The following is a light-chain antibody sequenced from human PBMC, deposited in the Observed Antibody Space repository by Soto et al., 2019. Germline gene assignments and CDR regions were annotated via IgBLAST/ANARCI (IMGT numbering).Light chain of an antibody. Sequence: DIQMTQSPSTLSASVGDRVTITCRASQSISSGLAWYQQKPGKAPKLLIYKASSLESGVPSRFSGSGSGTEFTLTISSLQPDDFATYYCQKYNSAPWTFGQGTKVDIK. J-gene: IGKJ1*01. V-gene: IGKV1-5*03. CDR2: KAS. CDR1: QSISSG. CDR3: QKYNSAPWT.